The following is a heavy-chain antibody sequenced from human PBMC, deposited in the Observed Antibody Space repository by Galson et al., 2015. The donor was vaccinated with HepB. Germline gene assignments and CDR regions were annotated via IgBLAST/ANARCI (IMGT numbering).Heavy chain of an antibody. CDR3: ARDTISTDGGYFDY. D-gene: IGHD2-15*01. Sequence: LSLTCSVSGDSISNYYWSWLRQPAGKGLEWIGRIYSSGGTTYNPSVNSRVTMSVDASKNQFSLKLSSVTAADTAVYYCARDTISTDGGYFDYCGQGTLVTVSS. CDR2: IYSSGGT. V-gene: IGHV4-4*07. CDR1: GDSISNYY. J-gene: IGHJ4*02.